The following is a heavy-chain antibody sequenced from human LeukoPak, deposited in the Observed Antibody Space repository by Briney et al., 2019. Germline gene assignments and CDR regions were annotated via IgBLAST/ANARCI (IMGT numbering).Heavy chain of an antibody. Sequence: GGSLRLSCAASGFTFSSYGMHWVRQAPGKGLEWVAVIWYDGSNKYYADSVKGRFTISRDNSKNTLYLQMNSLRAEDTAVYYCAKEPDDDYSNPYNWFDPWGQGTLVTVSS. V-gene: IGHV3-33*06. D-gene: IGHD4-11*01. J-gene: IGHJ5*02. CDR1: GFTFSSYG. CDR2: IWYDGSNK. CDR3: AKEPDDDYSNPYNWFDP.